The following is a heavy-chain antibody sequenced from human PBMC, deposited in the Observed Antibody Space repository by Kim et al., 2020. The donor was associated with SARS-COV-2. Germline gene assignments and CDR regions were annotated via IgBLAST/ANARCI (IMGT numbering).Heavy chain of an antibody. Sequence: GGSLRLSCAASGFTVSSNYMSWVRQAPGKGLEWVSVIYSGGSTYYADSVKGRFTISRDNSKNTLYLQMNSLRAEDTAVYYCARDHWRDGDRPFDYWGQGTLVTVSS. J-gene: IGHJ4*02. CDR2: IYSGGST. D-gene: IGHD4-17*01. CDR3: ARDHWRDGDRPFDY. V-gene: IGHV3-53*01. CDR1: GFTVSSNY.